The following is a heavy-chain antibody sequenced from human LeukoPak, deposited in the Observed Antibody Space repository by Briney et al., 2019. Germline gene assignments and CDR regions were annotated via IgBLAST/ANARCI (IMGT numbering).Heavy chain of an antibody. CDR2: INHSGST. Sequence: YPSGTLSLTCAVYGVSFSGYYWSWIRQPPGKGLEWIGEINHSGSTNYNPSLKSRVTISVDTSKNQFSLKLSSVTAADTAVYYCARLGPPQGLSYWGQGTLVTVSS. D-gene: IGHD3-16*01. V-gene: IGHV4-34*01. CDR3: ARLGPPQGLSY. J-gene: IGHJ4*02. CDR1: GVSFSGYY.